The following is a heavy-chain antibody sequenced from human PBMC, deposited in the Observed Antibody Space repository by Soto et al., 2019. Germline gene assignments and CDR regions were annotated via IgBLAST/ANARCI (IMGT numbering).Heavy chain of an antibody. V-gene: IGHV3-74*01. D-gene: IGHD6-13*01. CDR1: GFTCSSYW. CDR3: ARGREPGIAAAGNWFDP. Sequence: GGSLRLSCAAAGFTCSSYWVHWVRQAPGKGLVWVSRINSDGSSTSYADSVKGRFTISRDNAKNTLYLQMNSLRAEDTAVYYCARGREPGIAAAGNWFDPWGQGTLVTVSS. J-gene: IGHJ5*02. CDR2: INSDGSST.